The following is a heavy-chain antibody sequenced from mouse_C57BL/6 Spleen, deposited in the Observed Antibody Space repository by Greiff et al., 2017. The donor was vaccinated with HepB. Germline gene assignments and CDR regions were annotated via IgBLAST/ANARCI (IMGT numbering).Heavy chain of an antibody. J-gene: IGHJ2*01. CDR2: INPSTGGT. V-gene: IGHV1-42*01. CDR1: GYSFTGYY. Sequence: EVQVVESGPELVKPGASVKISCKASGYSFTGYYMNWVKQSPEKSLEWIGEINPSTGGTTYNQKFKAKAKLTVDKSSSTAYMQPKSLTSEDSAVYYCAEIYYGNYEYWGQGNTLTVSS. CDR3: AEIYYGNYEY. D-gene: IGHD2-1*01.